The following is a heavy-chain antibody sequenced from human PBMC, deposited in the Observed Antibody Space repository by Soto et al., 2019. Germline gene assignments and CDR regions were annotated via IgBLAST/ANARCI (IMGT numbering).Heavy chain of an antibody. V-gene: IGHV3-23*01. D-gene: IGHD3-16*01. CDR3: AKAPVDYVWGSYDY. J-gene: IGHJ4*02. CDR1: GFTFSSYA. Sequence: EVQLLESGGGLVQPGGSLRLSCAASGFTFSSYAMSWVRQAPGKGLEWVSAISGSGGSTYYADSVKGRFTISRDNSKNTLSLQMNSLRAEDTAVYYCAKAPVDYVWGSYDYWGQGTLVTVSS. CDR2: ISGSGGST.